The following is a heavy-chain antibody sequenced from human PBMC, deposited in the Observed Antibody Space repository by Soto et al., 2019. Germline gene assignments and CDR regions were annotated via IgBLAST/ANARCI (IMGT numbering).Heavy chain of an antibody. J-gene: IGHJ4*02. CDR3: ARPFAAQTVAGFDS. Sequence: QLQLQESGPGLVKPSETLTLTCTVSGGSLSSGSYYWGWIRQPPGKGLEWIGSIPYSGNTYYNPSLKTRVTLSVDASKNEFSLKLSSVTVADTAVYYCARPFAAQTVAGFDSWGQGTLVTVSS. D-gene: IGHD6-19*01. V-gene: IGHV4-39*01. CDR2: IPYSGNT. CDR1: GGSLSSGSYY.